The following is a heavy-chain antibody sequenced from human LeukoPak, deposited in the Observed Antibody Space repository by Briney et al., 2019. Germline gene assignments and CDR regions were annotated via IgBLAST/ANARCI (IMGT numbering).Heavy chain of an antibody. CDR1: GFTFSSYA. Sequence: GGSLRLSCAASGFTFSSYAMSWVRQAPGKGLEWVSAISGSGGSTYYADSVKGRFTISRDNAKSSLFLQMKSLRAEDTAVYYCARIGYSSSSLDYWGQGTLVTVSS. CDR3: ARIGYSSSSLDY. J-gene: IGHJ4*02. V-gene: IGHV3-23*01. D-gene: IGHD6-13*01. CDR2: ISGSGGST.